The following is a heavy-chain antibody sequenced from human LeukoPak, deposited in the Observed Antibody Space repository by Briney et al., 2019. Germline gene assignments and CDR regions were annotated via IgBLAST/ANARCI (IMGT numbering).Heavy chain of an antibody. V-gene: IGHV3-20*04. CDR3: ATGLSGLSDTFDI. J-gene: IGHJ3*02. D-gene: IGHD3-3*01. CDR1: GFTLGDYG. CDR2: IDWNGGRT. Sequence: PGGSLRLSCAASGFTLGDYGMTWVRQVPGKGPEWVSGIDWNGGRTGYADSVKGRFTISRDNAKNSLYLQMNSLRAEDTALYYCATGLSGLSDTFDIWGQGTMVSVSS.